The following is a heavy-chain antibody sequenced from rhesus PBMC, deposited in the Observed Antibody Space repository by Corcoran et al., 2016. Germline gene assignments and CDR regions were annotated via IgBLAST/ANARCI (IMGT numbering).Heavy chain of an antibody. Sequence: QVQLQESGPGLVKPSETLSLTCAVSGGSISSSNWWSWIRPPPGTGLEWIGYSSWSSGSTYYNPSLKRRVTISTDTSKNQFSLKLSSVTAADTAVYYCASRRGGGRFDVWGPGVLVTVSS. CDR3: ASRRGGGRFDV. D-gene: IGHD3-34*01. J-gene: IGHJ5-1*01. CDR1: GGSISSSNW. V-gene: IGHV4-65*01. CDR2: SSWSSGST.